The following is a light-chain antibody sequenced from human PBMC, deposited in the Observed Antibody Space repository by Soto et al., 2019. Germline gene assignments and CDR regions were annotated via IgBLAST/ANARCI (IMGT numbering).Light chain of an antibody. J-gene: IGLJ2*01. CDR1: NIGSKS. V-gene: IGLV3-21*04. Sequence: SYELTQPPSVSVAPGKTARITCGGNNIGSKSVDWYQQKPGQAPVLVIYYDRHRPSGIPERFAGSNSGNTATLTISRVEAGDEADYYCQVWDSSSDHAVFGGGTKVTVL. CDR3: QVWDSSSDHAV. CDR2: YDR.